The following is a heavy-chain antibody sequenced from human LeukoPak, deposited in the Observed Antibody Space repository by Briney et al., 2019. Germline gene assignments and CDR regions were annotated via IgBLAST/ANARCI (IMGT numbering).Heavy chain of an antibody. CDR1: GGSISSYY. Sequence: SETLSLTCTVSGGSISSYYWSWIRQPPGKGLEWIWYIYYSGSTNYNPSLKSRVTISVDTSKNQFSLKLSSVTAADTAVYYCARRIPVRCSYGYDYYGMDVWGQGTTVTVSS. D-gene: IGHD5-18*01. V-gene: IGHV4-59*08. CDR2: IYYSGST. J-gene: IGHJ6*02. CDR3: ARRIPVRCSYGYDYYGMDV.